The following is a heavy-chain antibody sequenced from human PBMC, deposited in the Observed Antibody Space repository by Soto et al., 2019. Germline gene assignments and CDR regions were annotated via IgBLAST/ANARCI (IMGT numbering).Heavy chain of an antibody. CDR3: ARGRYGCSSTSCYWPPFDY. CDR2: ISAYNGNT. Sequence: ASVKVSCKASGYTFTSYGISWVRQAPGQGLEWMGWISAYNGNTNYAQKLQDRVIMTTDTSTSTAYMELRSLRSDDTAVYYCARGRYGCSSTSCYWPPFDYWGQGTLVTVS. J-gene: IGHJ4*02. V-gene: IGHV1-18*01. CDR1: GYTFTSYG. D-gene: IGHD2-2*01.